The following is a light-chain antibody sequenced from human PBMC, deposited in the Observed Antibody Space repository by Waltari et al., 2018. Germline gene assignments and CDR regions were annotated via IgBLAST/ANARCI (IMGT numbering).Light chain of an antibody. CDR2: DAS. CDR3: QETNTFPIT. V-gene: IGKV1D-12*01. J-gene: IGKJ5*01. CDR1: QDISNQ. Sequence: DIQMTQSPSSVSASVGDTVTITCRASQDISNQLTWYQQKPEKAPKFLIYDASTLESGVPSRFSGSGSGTDFTLTVRSLQPEDFATYYCQETNTFPITFGQGTRLEIK.